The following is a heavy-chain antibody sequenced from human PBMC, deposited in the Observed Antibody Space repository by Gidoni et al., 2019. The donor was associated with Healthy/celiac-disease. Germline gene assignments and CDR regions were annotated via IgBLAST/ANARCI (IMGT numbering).Heavy chain of an antibody. V-gene: IGHV4-38-2*02. J-gene: IGHJ5*02. CDR3: ARDPLRGFGEGWFNP. CDR2: IYHSGRT. CDR1: GYSISSGYY. D-gene: IGHD3-10*01. Sequence: QVQLQESGPGLVKPSETLSLTCAVSGYSISSGYYWGWIRQPPGKGLEWIGSIYHSGRTYYNPSLKSRVTISVETSKNQFSLKLSSVTAADTAVYYCARDPLRGFGEGWFNPWGQGTLVTVSS.